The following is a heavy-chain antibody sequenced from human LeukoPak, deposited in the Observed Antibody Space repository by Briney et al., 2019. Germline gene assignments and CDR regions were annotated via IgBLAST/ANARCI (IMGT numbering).Heavy chain of an antibody. CDR1: GFSVSNTY. CDR2: IYSGDSGVIT. J-gene: IGHJ6*02. D-gene: IGHD6-6*01. CDR3: ARSAARLRYYYAMDV. Sequence: GGSLRLSCAASGFSVSNTYMSWVRQAPGKGLEWVSVIYSGDSGVITYYAESVKGRFTISRHNSKNTLYLQMSSLRAEDTAVYFCARSAARLRYYYAMDVWGQGTTVTVCS. V-gene: IGHV3-53*04.